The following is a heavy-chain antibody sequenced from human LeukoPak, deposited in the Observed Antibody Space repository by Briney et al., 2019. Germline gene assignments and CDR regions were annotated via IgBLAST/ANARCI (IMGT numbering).Heavy chain of an antibody. CDR3: TRYSISSLDS. CDR1: GFTFGNAW. V-gene: IGHV3-15*01. J-gene: IGHJ4*02. D-gene: IGHD6-6*01. CDR2: LKSKTDGGTT. Sequence: GGSLRLSCAASGFTFGNAWMSWVRQAPGKGLEWVGRLKSKTDGGTTDYAAPVKGRFTISRDDSKNTLYLQMNSLKTEDTAVYYCTRYSISSLDSWGQGTLVTVSS.